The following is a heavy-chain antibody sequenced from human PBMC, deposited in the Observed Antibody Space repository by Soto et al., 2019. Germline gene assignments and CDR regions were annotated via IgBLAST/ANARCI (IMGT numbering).Heavy chain of an antibody. CDR1: GYTFTTYS. CDR3: ARDSGIAEAGGTYPDN. CDR2: IQPSGGRT. J-gene: IGHJ4*02. Sequence: QVQLVQSGAEVKKPGASVKVSCKASGYTFTTYSMDWVRQAPGQGLEWMGIIQPSGGRTTYAQKCQGRVTMTRETSTSTVYMELSSLRSEDTAVYYCARDSGIAEAGGTYPDNWGQGTLVTVSS. V-gene: IGHV1-46*01. D-gene: IGHD6-19*01.